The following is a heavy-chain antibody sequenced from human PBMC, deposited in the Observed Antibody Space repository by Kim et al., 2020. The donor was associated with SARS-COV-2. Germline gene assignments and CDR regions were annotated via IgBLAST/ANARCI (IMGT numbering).Heavy chain of an antibody. J-gene: IGHJ5*02. D-gene: IGHD3-10*01. Sequence: STSYAASVKGRYTISRDNSKNTLYLQMNSLRAEDTAVYYCAKDLGGWFDPWGQGTLVTVSS. CDR2: ST. V-gene: IGHV3-23*01. CDR3: AKDLGGWFDP.